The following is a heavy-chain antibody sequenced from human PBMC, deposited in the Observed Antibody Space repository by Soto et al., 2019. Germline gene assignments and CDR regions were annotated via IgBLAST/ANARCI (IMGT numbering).Heavy chain of an antibody. CDR3: ARDTYYHILTRSRGANLDY. V-gene: IGHV3-33*01. CDR2: IWYDGRNK. CDR1: GFTFSNYG. Sequence: GGSLRLSCAASGFTFSNYGMHWVRQAPGKGLEWVAVIWYDGRNKYYADSVKGRFTISRDNSKNTLYLQMNSLRAEDTAVYYCARDTYYHILTRSRGANLDYWGQGT. D-gene: IGHD3-9*01. J-gene: IGHJ4*02.